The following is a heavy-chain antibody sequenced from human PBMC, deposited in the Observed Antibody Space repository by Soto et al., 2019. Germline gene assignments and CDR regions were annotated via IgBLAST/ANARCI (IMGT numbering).Heavy chain of an antibody. D-gene: IGHD1-1*01. V-gene: IGHV1-8*01. Sequence: QVQLVQSGAEVKKPGASVKVSCKASGYSFITYDINWVRQAPGQGLEWMGWMNPKNGNAGYEQKFQGRVTMTTTTSISTDYMELSSLRSNDTAVYFCARRKERSGPHYFDSWGQGTLVTVSS. CDR2: MNPKNGNA. CDR1: GYSFITYD. CDR3: ARRKERSGPHYFDS. J-gene: IGHJ4*02.